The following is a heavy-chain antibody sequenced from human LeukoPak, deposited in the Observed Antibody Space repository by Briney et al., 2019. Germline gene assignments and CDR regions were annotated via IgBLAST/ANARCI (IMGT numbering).Heavy chain of an antibody. V-gene: IGHV4-59*01. Sequence: PSETLSLTCTVSGVSISSYYWSWIRQPPGKGLEWIGYIYYSGSTNYNPSLKSRVTISVDTSKNQFSLKLSSVTAADTAAYYCARYYYGSGSYLNWFDPWGQGTLVTVSS. CDR3: ARYYYGSGSYLNWFDP. J-gene: IGHJ5*02. CDR2: IYYSGST. CDR1: GVSISSYY. D-gene: IGHD3-10*01.